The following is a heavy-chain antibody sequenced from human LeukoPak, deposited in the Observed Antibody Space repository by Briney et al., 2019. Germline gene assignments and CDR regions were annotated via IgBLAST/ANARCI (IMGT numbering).Heavy chain of an antibody. CDR1: AYSVRSYD. CDR3: TRAGERPIRYFDY. Sequence: ASGKVSGKAAAYSVRSYDINWVRQATGQGLEWMRWMNPNSSNTGYAHKLQRRVAVTRNTAINTGYVGLSGLISEDTAVYFCTRAGERPIRYFDYWGQGTLVTVSS. CDR2: MNPNSSNT. D-gene: IGHD3-9*01. J-gene: IGHJ4*02. V-gene: IGHV1-8*01.